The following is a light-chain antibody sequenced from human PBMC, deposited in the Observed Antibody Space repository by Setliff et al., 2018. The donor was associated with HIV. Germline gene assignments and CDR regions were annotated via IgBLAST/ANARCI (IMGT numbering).Light chain of an antibody. V-gene: IGLV2-14*01. Sequence: QCALTQPASVSGSPGQSITISCTGTSSDVGDYNYVSWYQQHPGKVPKVMIYEVSNRPSGVSNRFSGSKSGNTASLTISGLQSEDEADYYCSSYTSSNSFYVFGTGTRSPS. J-gene: IGLJ1*01. CDR1: SSDVGDYNY. CDR3: SSYTSSNSFYV. CDR2: EVS.